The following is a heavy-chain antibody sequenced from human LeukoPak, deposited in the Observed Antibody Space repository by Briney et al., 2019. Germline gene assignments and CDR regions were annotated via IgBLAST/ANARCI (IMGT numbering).Heavy chain of an antibody. CDR3: ARDKVVVPAAMAYYYYYGMDV. V-gene: IGHV3-21*01. J-gene: IGHJ6*02. CDR1: GFTFSSYS. Sequence: GGSLRLSCAASGFTFSSYSMNWVRQAPGKGLEWVSSISSSSSYIYYADSAKGRFTISRDNAKNSLYLQMNSLRAEDTAVYYCARDKVVVPAAMAYYYYYGMDVWGQGTTVTVSS. CDR2: ISSSSSYI. D-gene: IGHD2-2*01.